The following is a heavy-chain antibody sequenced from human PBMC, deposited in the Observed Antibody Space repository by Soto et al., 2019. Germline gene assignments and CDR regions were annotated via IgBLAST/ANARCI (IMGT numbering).Heavy chain of an antibody. CDR1: GGTFSSYS. Sequence: SVKVSCKPSGGTFSSYSISWVRQAPGQGLEWMGWIIPIFGTANYAQKFQGRVTITADESTSTAYMELSSLRSEDTAVYYCARDRDYYDSSGYSPYYFDYWGQGTLVTVSS. CDR3: ARDRDYYDSSGYSPYYFDY. V-gene: IGHV1-69*13. J-gene: IGHJ4*02. D-gene: IGHD3-22*01. CDR2: IIPIFGTA.